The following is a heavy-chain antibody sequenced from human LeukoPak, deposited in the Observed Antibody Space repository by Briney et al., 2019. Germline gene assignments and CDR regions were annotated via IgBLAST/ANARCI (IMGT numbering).Heavy chain of an antibody. CDR3: ARGPPMYSYGSSAYHYDYFEY. J-gene: IGHJ4*02. D-gene: IGHD3-22*01. V-gene: IGHV3-48*03. CDR1: GFTFSSYE. Sequence: PGGSLRLSCAASGFTFSSYEMNWVRQAPGKGLEWVSYISSSGSTIYYADSVKGRFTISRDNAKNSLYLQMNSLRPEDTAVYHCARGPPMYSYGSSAYHYDYFEYWGQGTLVTVSS. CDR2: ISSSGSTI.